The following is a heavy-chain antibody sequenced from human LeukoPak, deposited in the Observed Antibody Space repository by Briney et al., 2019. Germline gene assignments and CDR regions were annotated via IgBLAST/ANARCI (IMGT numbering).Heavy chain of an antibody. Sequence: GGSLRLSCAASGFTFSSYWMHWVRQAPGKGLEWVSAISGSGGSTYYADSVKGRFTISRDNSKNTLYLQMNSLRAEDTAVYYCAKDREAVAGKGPNWFDPWGQGTLVTVSS. CDR2: ISGSGGST. V-gene: IGHV3-23*01. D-gene: IGHD6-19*01. J-gene: IGHJ5*02. CDR1: GFTFSSYW. CDR3: AKDREAVAGKGPNWFDP.